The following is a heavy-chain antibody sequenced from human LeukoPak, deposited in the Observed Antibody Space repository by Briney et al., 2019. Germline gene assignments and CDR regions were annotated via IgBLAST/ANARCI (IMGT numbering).Heavy chain of an antibody. Sequence: ASVKVSCKASGYSFTTYAMHWVRQAPGQRLEWMGWISAYNGNTNYAQKLQGRVTMTTDTSTSTAYMELRSLRSDDTAVYYCARDDRFYFQHWGQGTLVTVSS. J-gene: IGHJ1*01. CDR2: ISAYNGNT. CDR1: GYSFTTYA. CDR3: ARDDRFYFQH. V-gene: IGHV1-18*01.